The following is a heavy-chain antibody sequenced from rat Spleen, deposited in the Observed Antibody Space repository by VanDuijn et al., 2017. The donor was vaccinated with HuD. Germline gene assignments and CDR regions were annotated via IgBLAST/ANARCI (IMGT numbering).Heavy chain of an antibody. CDR1: GFTFSNYD. V-gene: IGHV5-25*01. D-gene: IGHD1-1*01. CDR3: ARHGDSGDGDNWFAY. J-gene: IGHJ3*01. Sequence: EVQLVESGGGLVQPGRSMKLSCAVSGFTFSNYDMAWVRQAPTKGLEWVASITSTGDNIYYPDSVKGRFTITGDNVRSTLYLQMDSLRSEDTATYYFARHGDSGDGDNWFAYWGQGTLVTVSS. CDR2: ITSTGDNI.